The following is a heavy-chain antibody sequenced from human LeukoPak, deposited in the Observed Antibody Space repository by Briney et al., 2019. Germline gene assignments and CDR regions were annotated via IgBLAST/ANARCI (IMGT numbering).Heavy chain of an antibody. CDR3: ARGGPLLLGGRAFDI. Sequence: ASVKVSCKASGGTFSSYAISWVRQAPGQGLEWMGGIIPIFGTANYAQKFQGRVTITTDESTSTAYMELSSLRSEDTAVYYCARGGPLLLGGRAFDIWGQGTMVTVSS. CDR1: GGTFSSYA. D-gene: IGHD2-15*01. V-gene: IGHV1-69*05. J-gene: IGHJ3*02. CDR2: IIPIFGTA.